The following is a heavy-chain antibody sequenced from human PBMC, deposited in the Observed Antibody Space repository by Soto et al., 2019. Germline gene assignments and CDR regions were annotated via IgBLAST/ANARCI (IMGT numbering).Heavy chain of an antibody. Sequence: QVQLVESGGGVVQPGRSLRLSCAASGFTFSSYGMHWVRQAPGKGLEWVAVIWYDGSNKYYADSVKGRFTISRDNSKNTLYLQMNSLRAEDTAVYYCAREGGEYCSSTSCPQFGYFQHWGQGTLVTVSS. CDR1: GFTFSSYG. J-gene: IGHJ1*01. V-gene: IGHV3-33*01. CDR2: IWYDGSNK. D-gene: IGHD2-2*01. CDR3: AREGGEYCSSTSCPQFGYFQH.